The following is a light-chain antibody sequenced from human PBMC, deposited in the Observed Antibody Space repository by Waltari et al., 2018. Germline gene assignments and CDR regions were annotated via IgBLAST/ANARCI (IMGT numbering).Light chain of an antibody. CDR2: EVN. CDR1: SSDIGASNS. CDR3: SSYAGSNNYV. Sequence: QSALTQPPSASGSPGQSVAISCSGTSSDIGASNSVSWYQHPPGKAPKLIIYEVNKRPSGVPDRFSGSKSGNTASLTVSGLQAEDEADYYCSSYAGSNNYVFGPGTKVTVL. V-gene: IGLV2-8*01. J-gene: IGLJ1*01.